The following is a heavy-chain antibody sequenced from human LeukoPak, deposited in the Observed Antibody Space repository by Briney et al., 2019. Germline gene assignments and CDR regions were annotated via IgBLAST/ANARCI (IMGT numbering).Heavy chain of an antibody. V-gene: IGHV4-61*01. CDR3: ARGTSSGWY. D-gene: IGHD6-19*01. J-gene: IGHJ4*02. CDR1: GGSVSSGSYY. Sequence: SETLSLTCTVSGGSVSSGSYYWGWIRQPPGKGLEWIGYIYYSGSTNYNPSLKSRVTISVDTSKNQFSLKLSSVTAADTAVYYCARGTSSGWYWGQGTLVTVSS. CDR2: IYYSGST.